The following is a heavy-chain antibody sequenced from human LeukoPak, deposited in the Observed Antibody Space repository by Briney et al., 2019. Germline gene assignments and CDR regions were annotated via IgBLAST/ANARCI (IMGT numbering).Heavy chain of an antibody. V-gene: IGHV1-46*01. D-gene: IGHD3-10*01. Sequence: GESLKISCKGSGYSFTSYWIGWVRQMPGKGLEWMGIINPSGGSAGYAQNFQGRVTMTRDTSTSTVYMELSSLSSEDTAVYYCARGMVRGVIRGSFDYWGQGTPVTVSS. J-gene: IGHJ4*02. CDR2: INPSGGSA. CDR3: ARGMVRGVIRGSFDY. CDR1: GYSFTSYW.